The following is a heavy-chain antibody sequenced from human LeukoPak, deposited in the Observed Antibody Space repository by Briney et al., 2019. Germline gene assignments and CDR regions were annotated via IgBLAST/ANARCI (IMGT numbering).Heavy chain of an antibody. CDR2: IIPVFETT. CDR3: ARERMRVTMVEVEDAFDI. Sequence: ASVKVSCKASGGTFSSYAISWVRQAPGQGLEWMGGIIPVFETTSYAQKFQGRVTLTADESTSTVYMELSSLRSDDTAVYYCARERMRVTMVEVEDAFDIWGQGTMLTVSS. V-gene: IGHV1-69*13. D-gene: IGHD3-22*01. J-gene: IGHJ3*02. CDR1: GGTFSSYA.